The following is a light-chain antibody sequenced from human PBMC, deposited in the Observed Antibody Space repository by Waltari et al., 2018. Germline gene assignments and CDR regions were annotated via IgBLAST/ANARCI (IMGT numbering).Light chain of an antibody. V-gene: IGLV2-14*03. Sequence: QSALTQPASVSGSPGQSLTIPCTGTSSDVGSYNSVLWYQDHPGQGPKVIIYDVSDRPSGVSARFSGSKSGNTASLTISGLQAEDEADYYRSSQSSNNIVLFGGGTKVTVL. CDR3: SSQSSNNIVL. J-gene: IGLJ3*02. CDR1: SSDVGSYNS. CDR2: DVS.